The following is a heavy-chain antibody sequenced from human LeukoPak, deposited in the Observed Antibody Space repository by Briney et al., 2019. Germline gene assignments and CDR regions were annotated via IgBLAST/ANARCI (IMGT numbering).Heavy chain of an antibody. CDR3: ARDPTMVRGPVEPGGFDY. Sequence: SETLSLTCAVYGGSFSGYYWSWIRQPPGKGLEWIGEINHSGSTNYNPSLKSRVTISVDTSKNQFSLKLSSVTAADTAVYYCARDPTMVRGPVEPGGFDYWGQGTLVTVSS. V-gene: IGHV4-34*01. D-gene: IGHD3-10*01. J-gene: IGHJ4*02. CDR1: GGSFSGYY. CDR2: INHSGST.